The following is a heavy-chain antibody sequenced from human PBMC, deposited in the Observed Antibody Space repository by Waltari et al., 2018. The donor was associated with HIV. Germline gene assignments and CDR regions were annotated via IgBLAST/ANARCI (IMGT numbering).Heavy chain of an antibody. J-gene: IGHJ4*02. Sequence: QVQLVQSGAEVKKPGASVKVSCKASGYTFTSYALHWVRQAPGHRLEWMGWINAGNGNTKYSQKFQGRVTITRDTSASTAYMELSSLRSEDTAVYYCARDGYYYDSSGYSSYFDYWGQGTLVTVSS. CDR2: INAGNGNT. CDR1: GYTFTSYA. V-gene: IGHV1-3*01. CDR3: ARDGYYYDSSGYSSYFDY. D-gene: IGHD3-22*01.